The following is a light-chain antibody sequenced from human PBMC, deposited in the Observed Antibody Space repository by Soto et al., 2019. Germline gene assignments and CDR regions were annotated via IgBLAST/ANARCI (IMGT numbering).Light chain of an antibody. CDR1: QSVSSY. CDR3: QQRSNWPRA. J-gene: IGKJ3*01. CDR2: DAS. Sequence: EVMLTQSPATLSSTAGERTTLSCVASQSVSSYLAWYQQKPGQAPRLLIYDASNRATGIPARFSGSGSGTDFTLTISSLEPEDFAVYYCQQRSNWPRAFGPGTKVDIK. V-gene: IGKV3-11*01.